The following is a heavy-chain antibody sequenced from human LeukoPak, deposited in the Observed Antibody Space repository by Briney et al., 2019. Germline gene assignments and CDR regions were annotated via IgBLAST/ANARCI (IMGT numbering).Heavy chain of an antibody. J-gene: IGHJ5*02. D-gene: IGHD6-19*01. V-gene: IGHV4-59*01. Sequence: SETLSLTCTVSGGSISGYYWSWIRQPPGKGLEWIGHIYYSGSTNYNPSLKSRVTISVDTSKNQFSLKLSSVTAADTAVYYCARERIAVAGTEMHWFDPWGQGTLVTVSS. CDR1: GGSISGYY. CDR3: ARERIAVAGTEMHWFDP. CDR2: IYYSGST.